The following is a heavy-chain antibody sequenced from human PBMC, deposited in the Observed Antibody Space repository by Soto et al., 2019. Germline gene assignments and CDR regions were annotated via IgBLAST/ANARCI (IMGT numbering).Heavy chain of an antibody. Sequence: SVKVSCKASGGTFSSYAISWVRQAPGQGLEWMGGIIPIFGTANYAQKFQGRVTITADESTSTAYMELSSLRSEDTAVYYCARGPNAYDSSGYYGRYWGQGTLVTVSS. D-gene: IGHD3-22*01. V-gene: IGHV1-69*13. J-gene: IGHJ4*02. CDR3: ARGPNAYDSSGYYGRY. CDR1: GGTFSSYA. CDR2: IIPIFGTA.